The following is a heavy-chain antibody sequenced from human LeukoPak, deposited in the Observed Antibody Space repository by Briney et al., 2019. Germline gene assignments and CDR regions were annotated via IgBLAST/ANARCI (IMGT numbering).Heavy chain of an antibody. Sequence: GGSLRLSCAASGFTFSSYEMNWVRQAPGKGLEWVSYISSSGSTIYYADSVKGRFTISRDNSKNSLYLQMNSLRVEDTALYYCARDSGYPDYWGQGTLVTVSS. CDR3: ARDSGYPDY. CDR1: GFTFSSYE. D-gene: IGHD5-12*01. CDR2: ISSSGSTI. V-gene: IGHV3-48*03. J-gene: IGHJ4*02.